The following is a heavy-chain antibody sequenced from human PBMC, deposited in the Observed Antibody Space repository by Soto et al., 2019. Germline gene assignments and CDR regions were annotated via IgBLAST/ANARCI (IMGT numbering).Heavy chain of an antibody. J-gene: IGHJ4*02. V-gene: IGHV4-59*01. CDR3: AREWSAFDY. CDR1: GVSITSYK. CDR2: MYSSGSS. D-gene: IGHD2-15*01. Sequence: SETLSLTCTVSGVSITSYKWTWIRQSPGKGLEWIAYMYSSGSSSYNPSLKSRATISMDTFRNQYSLQLNSATAADTAVYYCAREWSAFDYWGQGILVTVSS.